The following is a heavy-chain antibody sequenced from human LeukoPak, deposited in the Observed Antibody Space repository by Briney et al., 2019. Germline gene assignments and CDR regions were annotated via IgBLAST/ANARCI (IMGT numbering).Heavy chain of an antibody. V-gene: IGHV3-11*01. J-gene: IGHJ3*02. Sequence: GGSLRLSCAASGFTFSNYWMSWVRQAPGKGLEWVSYISGSDNTIYYADSVKGRFTISRDNAKNSLYLQMNSLRAEDTAVYYCARSRHGSDAFDIWGQGTMVTVSS. CDR1: GFTFSNYW. CDR2: ISGSDNTI. CDR3: ARSRHGSDAFDI. D-gene: IGHD1-26*01.